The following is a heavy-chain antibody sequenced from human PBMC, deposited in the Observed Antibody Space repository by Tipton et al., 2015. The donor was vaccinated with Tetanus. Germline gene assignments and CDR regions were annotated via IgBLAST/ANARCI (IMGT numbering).Heavy chain of an antibody. D-gene: IGHD1-20*01. J-gene: IGHJ4*02. CDR1: GGTFTNYA. V-gene: IGHV1-69*06. CDR2: ITPIFGTT. Sequence: QLVQSGAEMKKPGSSVKVSCKASGGTFTNYALSWVRQAPGQGLEWVGGITPIFGTTNSAPKFQGRVTMTTDTSTTTAYMELRSLRSDDTALFWCARGSRITSYLDYWGQGTLVTVSS. CDR3: ARGSRITSYLDY.